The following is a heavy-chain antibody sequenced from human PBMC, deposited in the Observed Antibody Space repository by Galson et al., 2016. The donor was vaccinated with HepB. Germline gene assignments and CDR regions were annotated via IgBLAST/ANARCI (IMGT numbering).Heavy chain of an antibody. CDR1: GDSISSNNW. J-gene: IGHJ4*02. Sequence: SETLSLTCAVSGDSISSNNWWTWVRQTPGKGLEWIGEIYHSGSTNSNPSLKSRVTISMDKSKNWFSLRLNSVTASDTALYYCASVRGGCSSTSCYIGSWGQGTLVTVSA. CDR3: ASVRGGCSSTSCYIGS. CDR2: IYHSGST. V-gene: IGHV4-4*02. D-gene: IGHD2-2*01.